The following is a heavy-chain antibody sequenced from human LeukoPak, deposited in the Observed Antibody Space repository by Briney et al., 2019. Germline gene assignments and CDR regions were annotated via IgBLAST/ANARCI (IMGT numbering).Heavy chain of an antibody. CDR2: ISSSSSTI. Sequence: GRSLRLSCAASGFTFSSYSMNWVRQAPGKGLEWVSYISSSSSTIYYADSVKGRFTISRDNAKNSLYLQMNSLRAEDTAVYYCARVSGSSWYGHYFDYWGQGTLVTVSS. D-gene: IGHD6-13*01. CDR1: GFTFSSYS. CDR3: ARVSGSSWYGHYFDY. V-gene: IGHV3-48*01. J-gene: IGHJ4*02.